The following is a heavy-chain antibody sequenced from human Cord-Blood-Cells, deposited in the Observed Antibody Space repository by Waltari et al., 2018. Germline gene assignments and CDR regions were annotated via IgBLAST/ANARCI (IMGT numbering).Heavy chain of an antibody. V-gene: IGHV3-23*04. D-gene: IGHD6-19*01. CDR1: GFTFRSYA. J-gene: IGHJ4*02. CDR3: AKDRRGGWYDY. Sequence: EVQLVESGGGLVQPGGSLRLSCAASGFTFRSYAMRWVRQAPGKGLEVVSVISGSGGSTYYADSVKGRFTISRDNSKNTLYLQMNSLRAEDTAVYYCAKDRRGGWYDYWGQGTLVTVSS. CDR2: ISGSGGST.